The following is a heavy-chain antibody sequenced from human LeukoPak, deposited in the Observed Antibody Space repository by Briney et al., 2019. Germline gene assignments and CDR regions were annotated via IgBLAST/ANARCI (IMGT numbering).Heavy chain of an antibody. D-gene: IGHD3-3*01. CDR3: ASSLALFWSGRFDY. Sequence: GASVKVSCKASGYTFTSYDINWVRQATGQGLEWMGWMNPNSGNTGYAQKFQGRVTITTDESTSTAYMELSSLRSEDTAVYYCASSLALFWSGRFDYWGQGTLVTVSS. J-gene: IGHJ4*02. CDR1: GYTFTSYD. CDR2: MNPNSGNT. V-gene: IGHV1-8*01.